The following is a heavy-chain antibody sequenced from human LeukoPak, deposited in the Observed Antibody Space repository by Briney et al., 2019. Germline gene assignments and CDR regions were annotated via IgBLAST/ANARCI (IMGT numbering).Heavy chain of an antibody. Sequence: GGSLRLSCAASGFTFDDYGMSWVRQAPGKGLEWVSGINWNGGSTGYADSAKGRFTISRDNAKNSLYLQVNSLRAEDTAVYYCAELGITMIGGVWGKGTTVTISS. D-gene: IGHD3-10*02. CDR3: AELGITMIGGV. CDR2: INWNGGST. J-gene: IGHJ6*04. CDR1: GFTFDDYG. V-gene: IGHV3-20*04.